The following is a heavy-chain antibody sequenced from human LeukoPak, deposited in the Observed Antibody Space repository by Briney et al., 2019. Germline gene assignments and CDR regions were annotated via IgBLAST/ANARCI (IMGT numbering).Heavy chain of an antibody. J-gene: IGHJ4*02. CDR3: AREYSGSSYTFDY. D-gene: IGHD1-26*01. CDR1: GYTFTGYY. CDR2: INPNSGGT. V-gene: IGHV1-2*02. Sequence: ASVKVSCKASGYTFTGYYMHWVRQAPGQGLEWMGWINPNSGGTNYAQKFQGRVTMTRDTSTSTAYMELSRLRSDDTAVYYCAREYSGSSYTFDYWGQGTLVTVSS.